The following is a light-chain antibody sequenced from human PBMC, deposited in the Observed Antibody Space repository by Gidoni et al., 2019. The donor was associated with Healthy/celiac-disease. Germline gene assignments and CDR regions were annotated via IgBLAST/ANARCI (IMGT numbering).Light chain of an antibody. CDR3: QQRSNWT. Sequence: EIVLTQSPATLSLSPGERATISCRASQSVRSYLAWYQQKPGQAPRLLIYDASNRATGIPARFSGSGSGTDFTLTISSLEPEDFAVYYCQQRSNWTFGQGTKVEIK. CDR2: DAS. CDR1: QSVRSY. V-gene: IGKV3-11*01. J-gene: IGKJ1*01.